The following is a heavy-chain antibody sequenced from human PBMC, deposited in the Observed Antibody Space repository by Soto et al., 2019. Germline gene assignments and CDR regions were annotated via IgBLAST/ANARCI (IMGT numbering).Heavy chain of an antibody. J-gene: IGHJ1*01. Sequence: EVQLLESGGGLVQPGGSLRLSCAASEFTFSNYVMSWVRQAPGKGLEWVSAISGSGGVSTYYADSVKGRFTISRDNSKNTLYLQMNSLRAEDTAVYYCARGRLEWTRSAEYFQHWGQGTLVTVSS. V-gene: IGHV3-23*01. CDR2: ISGSGGVST. CDR1: EFTFSNYV. CDR3: ARGRLEWTRSAEYFQH. D-gene: IGHD1-1*01.